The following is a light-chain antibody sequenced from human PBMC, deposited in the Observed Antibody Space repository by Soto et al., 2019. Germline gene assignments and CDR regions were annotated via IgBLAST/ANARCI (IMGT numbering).Light chain of an antibody. CDR1: SSDVGDYDY. V-gene: IGLV2-14*01. CDR3: SSYTSSSTWV. J-gene: IGLJ3*02. Sequence: QYALTQPASVSGSPGQSITISCTGTSSDVGDYDYVSWYQQHPGKAPKLMISDVTSRPSGVSNRFSGSKSGNTASLTISGLQAVDEADYYCSSYTSSSTWVFGGGTKLTVL. CDR2: DVT.